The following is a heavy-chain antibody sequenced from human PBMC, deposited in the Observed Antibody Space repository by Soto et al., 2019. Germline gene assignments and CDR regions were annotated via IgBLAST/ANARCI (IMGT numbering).Heavy chain of an antibody. V-gene: IGHV4-39*07. CDR3: ARDLDYGDVV. Sequence: SETLSLTCTVSGGSISSSSYYWGWIRQPPGKGLEWIGSIYYSGSTYYNPSLKSRVTISVDTSKNQFSLKLSSVTAADTAVYYCARDLDYGDVVWGQGTMVTVSS. CDR2: IYYSGST. CDR1: GGSISSSSYY. J-gene: IGHJ3*01. D-gene: IGHD4-17*01.